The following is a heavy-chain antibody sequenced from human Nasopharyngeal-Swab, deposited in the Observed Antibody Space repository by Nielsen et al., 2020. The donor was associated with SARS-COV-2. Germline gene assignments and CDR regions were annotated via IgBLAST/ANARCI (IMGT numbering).Heavy chain of an antibody. CDR1: GFTFTSYA. CDR2: MSGRGEKT. Sequence: GESLKISCAASGFTFTSYAMNWVRPAPGKGLEWVSGMSGRGEKTYYAESVKGRFTISRDVSKNTLYLQMNGLRAEDTAVYYCAKDSGAGFCDDGSCFPTNHWGQGTLVTVSS. J-gene: IGHJ5*02. D-gene: IGHD2-15*01. V-gene: IGHV3-23*01. CDR3: AKDSGAGFCDDGSCFPTNH.